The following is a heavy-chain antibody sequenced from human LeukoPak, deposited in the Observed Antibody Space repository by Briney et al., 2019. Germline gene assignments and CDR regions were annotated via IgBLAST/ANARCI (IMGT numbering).Heavy chain of an antibody. CDR3: ALPGYDSSGYYYFDY. J-gene: IGHJ4*02. CDR2: ISYDGSNE. V-gene: IGHV3-30-3*01. CDR1: GFTFSSYA. D-gene: IGHD3-22*01. Sequence: GRSPRLSCAASGFTFSSYAMHWVRQAPGKGLEWVTVISYDGSNEYYADSVKGRFTISRDNSKNTLYLQMNSLRAEDTAVYYCALPGYDSSGYYYFDYWGQGTLVTVSS.